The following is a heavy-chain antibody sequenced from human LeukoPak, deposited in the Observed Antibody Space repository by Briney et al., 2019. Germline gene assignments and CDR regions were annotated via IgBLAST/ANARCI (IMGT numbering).Heavy chain of an antibody. J-gene: IGHJ6*02. CDR1: GGSFSGYY. V-gene: IGHV4-34*01. Sequence: PSETLSLTCAVYGGSFSGYYWSWIRQPPGKGLEWIGEINHSGSTNYNPSLKSRVTISVDTSENQFSLKLSSVTAADTAVYYCARFVDDYYYGMDIWGRGTTVTVSS. D-gene: IGHD3/OR15-3a*01. CDR3: ARFVDDYYYGMDI. CDR2: INHSGST.